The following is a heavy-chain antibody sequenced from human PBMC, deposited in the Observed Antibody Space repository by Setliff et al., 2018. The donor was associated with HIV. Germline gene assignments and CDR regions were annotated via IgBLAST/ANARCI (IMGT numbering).Heavy chain of an antibody. Sequence: SETLSLPCTVSGASMGSGDYYWSWIRQPPGKGLEWIGYIYYSGNSYYNPSLKSRVTLSVDTSKNQFSLKVNSVTAADTAVYYCAREVNIPVRGITDDAFDIWGQGTMVTVSS. V-gene: IGHV4-30-4*08. D-gene: IGHD3-10*01. J-gene: IGHJ3*02. CDR2: IYYSGNS. CDR3: AREVNIPVRGITDDAFDI. CDR1: GASMGSGDYY.